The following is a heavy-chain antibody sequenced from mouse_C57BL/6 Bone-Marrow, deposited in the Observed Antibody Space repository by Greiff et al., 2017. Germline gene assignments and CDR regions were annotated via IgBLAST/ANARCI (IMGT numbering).Heavy chain of an antibody. Sequence: QVQLKESGPGLVAPSQRLSITCTVSGFSLTSYGVSWVRQTPGKGLEWLGVIWGDGGTNYHSAHISRRSISKDNSKSQVFLKLNSLQTDATATYYCAKEDRYFDVWGTGTTVTVSS. CDR2: IWGDGGT. CDR1: GFSLTSYG. CDR3: AKEDRYFDV. V-gene: IGHV2-3*01. J-gene: IGHJ1*03.